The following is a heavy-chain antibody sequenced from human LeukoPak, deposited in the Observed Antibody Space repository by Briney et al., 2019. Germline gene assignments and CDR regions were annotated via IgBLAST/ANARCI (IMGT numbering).Heavy chain of an antibody. CDR2: IYYSGST. V-gene: IGHV4-39*07. J-gene: IGHJ4*02. CDR3: ARGISGWPLDY. D-gene: IGHD6-19*01. CDR1: GGSISSSSYH. Sequence: SETLSLTCTVSGGSISSSSYHWGWIRQPPGKGLEWIGSIYYSGSTYYNPSLKSRVTISVDTSKNQFSLKLSSVTAADTAVYYCARGISGWPLDYWGQGTLVTVSS.